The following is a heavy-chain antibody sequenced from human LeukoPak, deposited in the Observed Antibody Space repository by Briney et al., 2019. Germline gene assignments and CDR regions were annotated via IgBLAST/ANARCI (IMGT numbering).Heavy chain of an antibody. CDR2: VHLDGRT. V-gene: IGHV4-4*02. D-gene: IGHD3-3*01. Sequence: SETLSLTCGVSGGSITSTNWWTWVRQPPGKGLEWIGEVHLDGRTNYNPSLESRLTMSVDVSENQVSLKLTSVTAADTAVYYCAREGGFYRPLDYSGQGTLVTVSS. CDR3: AREGGFYRPLDY. CDR1: GGSITSTNW. J-gene: IGHJ4*02.